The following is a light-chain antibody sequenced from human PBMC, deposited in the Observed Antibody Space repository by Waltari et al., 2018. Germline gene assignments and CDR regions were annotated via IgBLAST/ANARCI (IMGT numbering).Light chain of an antibody. Sequence: QSALTQPASVSGSPGQSITISCSGTDSDVGAYDFVSWYQQHPGKAPHLIIYEVSNRPPGMSNRFSATLSGNSASLTISGLQAADDADYYFRSYTTSSAPGVFGTGTRVTVL. J-gene: IGLJ1*01. V-gene: IGLV2-14*01. CDR1: DSDVGAYDF. CDR2: EVS. CDR3: RSYTTSSAPGV.